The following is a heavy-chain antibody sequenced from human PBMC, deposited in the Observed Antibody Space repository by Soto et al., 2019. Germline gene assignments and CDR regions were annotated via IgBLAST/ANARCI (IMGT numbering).Heavy chain of an antibody. CDR1: GVSISSTNW. Sequence: SETLSLTCAVSGVSISSTNWWSWVRQSPGKGLEWIGDIYHSGTTNYNPSLTSRLTISVDKSNNQFSLRLTSVTAADTAVYYCASYASGRFHLAFEIWGQGTMVTVS. CDR3: ASYASGRFHLAFEI. CDR2: IYHSGTT. J-gene: IGHJ3*02. D-gene: IGHD3-10*01. V-gene: IGHV4-4*02.